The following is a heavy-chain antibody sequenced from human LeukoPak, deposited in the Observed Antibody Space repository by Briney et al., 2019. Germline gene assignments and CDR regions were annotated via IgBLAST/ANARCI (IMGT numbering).Heavy chain of an antibody. D-gene: IGHD6-13*01. CDR1: GGSISSGGYY. Sequence: SRTLSLTCTVSGGSISSGGYYWSWIRQHPGKGLEWIGYIYYSGSTYYNPSLKSRVTISVDTSKNQFSLKLSSVTAADTAVYYCASPGIAAAGTKAFDIWGQGTMVTVSS. CDR2: IYYSGST. J-gene: IGHJ3*02. CDR3: ASPGIAAAGTKAFDI. V-gene: IGHV4-31*03.